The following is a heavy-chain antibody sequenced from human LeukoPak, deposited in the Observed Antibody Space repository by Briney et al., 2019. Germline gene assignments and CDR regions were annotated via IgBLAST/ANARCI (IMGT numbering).Heavy chain of an antibody. D-gene: IGHD2-2*01. Sequence: ASVKVSCKASGYTFTGYYMHWVRQAPGQGLEWMGWINPNSGGTNYAQKFQGRVTMTRDTSISTAYMELSRLRSDDTAVYYCAMGLIVVVPAAMPIYYYYMDVWGKGTTVTVSS. CDR3: AMGLIVVVPAAMPIYYYYMDV. V-gene: IGHV1-2*02. J-gene: IGHJ6*03. CDR1: GYTFTGYY. CDR2: INPNSGGT.